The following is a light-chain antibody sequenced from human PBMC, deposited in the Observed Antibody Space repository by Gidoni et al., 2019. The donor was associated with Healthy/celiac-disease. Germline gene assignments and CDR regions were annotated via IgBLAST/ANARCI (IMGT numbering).Light chain of an antibody. J-gene: IGKJ2*01. CDR3: QQCYSTPYT. Sequence: DIQMTQSPSSLSASLGDRVTITCRVSQSISSYLDWYQQKPGTAPKLLIYAASSLQSVVPSRFSGSGAGTDFTLTISSLQSEDFATYYCQQCYSTPYTFGEGTKVEIK. CDR2: AAS. CDR1: QSISSY. V-gene: IGKV1-39*01.